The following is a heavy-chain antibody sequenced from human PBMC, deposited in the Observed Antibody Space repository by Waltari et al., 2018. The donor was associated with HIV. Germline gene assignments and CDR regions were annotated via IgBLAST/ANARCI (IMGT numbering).Heavy chain of an antibody. J-gene: IGHJ2*01. V-gene: IGHV4-31*02. CDR3: ARVLYWYFDL. Sequence: QVQLQESGPGLVKPSQTLSLTRNVSGGSINSDNYYWAWIRQHAERSLECIGFVYYRGTTFSNPAFKSRATISVDTAKNQFSLKLTSMTAADTAVYYCARVLYWYFDLWGRGTLVTVSS. CDR2: VYYRGTT. CDR1: GGSINSDNYY.